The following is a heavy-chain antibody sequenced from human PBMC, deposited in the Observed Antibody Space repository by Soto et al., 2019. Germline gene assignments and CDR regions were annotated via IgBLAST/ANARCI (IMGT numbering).Heavy chain of an antibody. Sequence: SETLSLTCTVSGGSISSGDYYWSWIRQPPGKGLEWIGYIYYSGSTYYNPSLKSRVTISVDTSKNQFSLKLSSVTAADTAVYYCARELVVGYCSGGSCVNWFDPWGQGTLVTVSS. CDR1: GGSISSGDYY. V-gene: IGHV4-30-4*01. CDR3: ARELVVGYCSGGSCVNWFDP. J-gene: IGHJ5*02. CDR2: IYYSGST. D-gene: IGHD2-15*01.